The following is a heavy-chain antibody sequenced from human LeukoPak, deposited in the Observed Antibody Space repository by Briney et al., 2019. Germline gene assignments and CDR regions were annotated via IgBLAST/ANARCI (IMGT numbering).Heavy chain of an antibody. V-gene: IGHV5-10-1*01. CDR1: GYSFTSYW. CDR2: IDPSDSYT. D-gene: IGHD3-10*01. Sequence: GESLKTCCKGSGYSFTSYWISCVRPMPGKGLEWMGRIDPSDSYTNYSPSFQGHVTISADKSISTAYLQWSSLKASDTAMYYCARHNHGSGLESMDVWGKGTTVTVSS. CDR3: ARHNHGSGLESMDV. J-gene: IGHJ6*04.